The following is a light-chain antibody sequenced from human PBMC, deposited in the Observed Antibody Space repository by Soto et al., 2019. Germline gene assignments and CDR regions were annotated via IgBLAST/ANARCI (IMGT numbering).Light chain of an antibody. CDR3: QQRSNWLVT. J-gene: IGKJ1*01. Sequence: VLTQSPATVSLTPGERATLYCRASQSVSSYLAWYQQKPGQAPRLLIYDASNRATGIPARFSGSGSGTDFTLTISSLEPEDFAVYYCQQRSNWLVTFGQGGKADIK. CDR2: DAS. V-gene: IGKV3-11*01. CDR1: QSVSSY.